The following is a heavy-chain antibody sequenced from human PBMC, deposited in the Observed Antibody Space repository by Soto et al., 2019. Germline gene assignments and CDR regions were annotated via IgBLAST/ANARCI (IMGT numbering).Heavy chain of an antibody. CDR3: ARKPRISSNYYPLNS. V-gene: IGHV4-39*01. D-gene: IGHD6-13*01. J-gene: IGHJ4*02. CDR2: LSYSGST. Sequence: QLQLQESGPGLVKPPETLSLTCIVSGGAISTSSYYWGWVRQPPGKGLEWIGRLSYSGSTYYNPYLKVRVTISIDTSKSQFSLQLTSVTAADTAVYYSARKPRISSNYYPLNSWGQGTLVTVSS. CDR1: GGAISTSSYY.